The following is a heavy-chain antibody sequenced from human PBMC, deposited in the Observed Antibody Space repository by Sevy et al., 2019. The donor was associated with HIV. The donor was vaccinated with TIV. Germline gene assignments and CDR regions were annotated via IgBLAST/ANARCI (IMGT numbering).Heavy chain of an antibody. CDR2: ISSSSSYI. V-gene: IGHV3-21*01. CDR3: ARIAMWFGELTA. D-gene: IGHD3-10*01. CDR1: GFTFSSYS. Sequence: GGSLRLSCAASGFTFSSYSMNWVRQAPGKGLEWVSSISSSSSYIYYADSVKGRFTISRDNAKNSLYLQMNSLRAEDTAVYYCARIAMWFGELTAWCQGTLVTVSS. J-gene: IGHJ4*02.